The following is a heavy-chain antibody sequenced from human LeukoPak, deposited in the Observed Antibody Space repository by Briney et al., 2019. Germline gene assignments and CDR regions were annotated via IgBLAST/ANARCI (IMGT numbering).Heavy chain of an antibody. V-gene: IGHV4-59*01. Sequence: SETLSLTCTVSGGSISSYYWSWIRRPPGKGLEWIGYIYYSGSTNYNPSLKSRVTISVDTSKNQFSLKLSSVTAADTAVYYCARWSGSYYWYYAFDIWGQGTMVTVSS. CDR1: GGSISSYY. D-gene: IGHD1-26*01. CDR3: ARWSGSYYWYYAFDI. J-gene: IGHJ3*02. CDR2: IYYSGST.